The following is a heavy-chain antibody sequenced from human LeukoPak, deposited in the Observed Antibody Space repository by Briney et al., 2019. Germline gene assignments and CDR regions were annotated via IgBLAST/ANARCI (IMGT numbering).Heavy chain of an antibody. CDR1: GFTFSSYG. D-gene: IGHD3-22*01. V-gene: IGHV3-30*03. Sequence: GRSLRLSCAASGFTFSSYGMHWVRQAPGKGLEWVAVISYDGSNKYYADSVKGRFTISRDNSKNTLYLQMNSLRAEDTAVYYCASPRHDSSGYCQHDAFDIWGQGTMVTVSS. CDR2: ISYDGSNK. J-gene: IGHJ3*02. CDR3: ASPRHDSSGYCQHDAFDI.